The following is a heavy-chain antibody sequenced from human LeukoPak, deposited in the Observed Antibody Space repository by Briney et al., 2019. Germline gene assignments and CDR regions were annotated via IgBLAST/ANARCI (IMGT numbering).Heavy chain of an antibody. V-gene: IGHV4-34*01. Sequence: SETLSLTCAVYGGSFSAYYWSWIRQPPGKGLEWLGEINHSGSTNYNPSLKSRVTISVDTSKNQFSLKLSSVTAADTAVYYCASPPNSYYYYGMDVWGQGTTVTVSS. D-gene: IGHD1-7*01. J-gene: IGHJ6*02. CDR1: GGSFSAYY. CDR3: ASPPNSYYYYGMDV. CDR2: INHSGST.